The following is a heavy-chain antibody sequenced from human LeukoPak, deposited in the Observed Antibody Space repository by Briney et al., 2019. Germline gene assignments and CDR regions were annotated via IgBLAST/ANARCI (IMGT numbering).Heavy chain of an antibody. V-gene: IGHV3-21*01. CDR2: IDSSSGSI. J-gene: IGHJ4*02. D-gene: IGHD5-12*01. CDR1: GFTFSIYS. Sequence: GGSLRLSCAASGFTFSIYSMNWVRQAPGKGLEWVSAIDSSSGSIYYADSVKGRFTVSRDDAKNSLYLQMNSLRAEDTAVYYCAREGVGGYTEAFDYWGQGTLVTVSS. CDR3: AREGVGGYTEAFDY.